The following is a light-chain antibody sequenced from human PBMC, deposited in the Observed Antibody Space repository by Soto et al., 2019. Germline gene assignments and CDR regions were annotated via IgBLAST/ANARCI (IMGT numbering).Light chain of an antibody. CDR1: QSVSSSY. Sequence: EIVLTQSPGTLSLSPGERATLSCRASQSVSSSYLAWYQQKPGQAPRLLIYGASSRATGIPDRFSGSGSGTDFTLTISRLEPEEFAVYSCQQYGSSPWMFGQGTKVEIK. J-gene: IGKJ1*01. CDR3: QQYGSSPWM. V-gene: IGKV3-20*01. CDR2: GAS.